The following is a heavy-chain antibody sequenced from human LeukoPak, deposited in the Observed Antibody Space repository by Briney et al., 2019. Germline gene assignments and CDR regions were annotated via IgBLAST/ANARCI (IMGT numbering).Heavy chain of an antibody. V-gene: IGHV3-48*01. J-gene: IGHJ4*02. CDR3: ARDGPTVTPSIPFDF. D-gene: IGHD4-17*01. CDR2: ISSGGRPI. CDR1: GFTFSTCN. Sequence: PGGSLRLSCAASGFTFSTCNMNWVRQAPGKGLEWFSYISSGGRPIYYADSVKGRFTISRDNAKNSLYLQMSSLRVEDTAIYYCARDGPTVTPSIPFDFWGQGTLVTVSS.